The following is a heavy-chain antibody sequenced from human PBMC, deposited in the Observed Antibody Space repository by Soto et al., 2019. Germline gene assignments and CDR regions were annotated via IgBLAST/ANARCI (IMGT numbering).Heavy chain of an antibody. CDR1: GFTFSDYA. Sequence: VQLVESGGGVVQPGRSLRLSCAASGFTFSDYAMHWVRQAPGKGLEWVAVVSHDGRNTHYADSVKGRVTISRDSSKNKVSLEMTSLRAEDTAVYYCAKGGRQWLVTSDFNYWRQGALVTVSS. CDR2: VSHDGRNT. CDR3: AKGGRQWLVTSDFNY. D-gene: IGHD6-19*01. V-gene: IGHV3-30*18. J-gene: IGHJ4*02.